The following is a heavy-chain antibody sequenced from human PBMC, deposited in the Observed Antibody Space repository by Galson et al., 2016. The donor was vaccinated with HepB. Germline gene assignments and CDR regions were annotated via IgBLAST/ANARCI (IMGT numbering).Heavy chain of an antibody. J-gene: IGHJ6*02. CDR2: VNRNGGGT. CDR3: ARGQRNRIYHAMDV. CDR1: GFTFDDYG. D-gene: IGHD1/OR15-1a*01. Sequence: SLRLSCAASGFTFDDYGMNWFRQAPGKGLEWVSGVNRNGGGTGYGDSVKGRFTMSRDNAKNSLYLQMDSLRADDTALYYCARGQRNRIYHAMDVWGQGTTVTVSS. V-gene: IGHV3-20*04.